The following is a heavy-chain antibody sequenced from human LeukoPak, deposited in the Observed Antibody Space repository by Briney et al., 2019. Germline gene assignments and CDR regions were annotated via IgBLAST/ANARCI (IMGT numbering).Heavy chain of an antibody. CDR1: GYTFTGYY. CDR2: INPNSGGT. Sequence: ASVKVSCKASGYTFTGYYMHWVRQAPGQGLEWMGWINPNSGGTNYAQKFQGRVTMTRDTSISTAYMELSRLRSDDTAVYYCARVESIASSDFDYWGQGTLVTVSS. D-gene: IGHD6-6*01. J-gene: IGHJ4*02. CDR3: ARVESIASSDFDY. V-gene: IGHV1-2*02.